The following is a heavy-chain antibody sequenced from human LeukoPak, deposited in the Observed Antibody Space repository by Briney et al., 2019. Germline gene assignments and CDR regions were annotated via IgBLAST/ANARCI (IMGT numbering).Heavy chain of an antibody. J-gene: IGHJ4*02. CDR2: IYYSGST. D-gene: IGHD5-18*01. CDR3: ARHGGRGYSYGLKS. Sequence: PSETLSLTCTVSGGSISSYYWSWIRQPPGKGLEWIGYIYYSGSTNYNPSLKSRVTISVDTSKNQFSLKLSSVTAADTAVYYRARHGGRGYSYGLKSWGQGTLVTVSS. CDR1: GGSISSYY. V-gene: IGHV4-59*08.